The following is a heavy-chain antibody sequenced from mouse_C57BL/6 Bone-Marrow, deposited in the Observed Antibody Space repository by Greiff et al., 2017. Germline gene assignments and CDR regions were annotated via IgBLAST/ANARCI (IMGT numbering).Heavy chain of an antibody. J-gene: IGHJ4*01. CDR2: IYPRSGNT. D-gene: IGHD1-1*01. CDR3: ARGTTVVYYAMDY. CDR1: GYTFTSYG. V-gene: IGHV1-81*01. Sequence: QVQLQQSGAELARPGASVKLSCKASGYTFTSYGISWVKQRTGQGLEWIGEIYPRSGNTYYNEKFKGKATLTADKSSSTAYMELRSLTSEDSAVYFCARGTTVVYYAMDYWGQGTSVTVSS.